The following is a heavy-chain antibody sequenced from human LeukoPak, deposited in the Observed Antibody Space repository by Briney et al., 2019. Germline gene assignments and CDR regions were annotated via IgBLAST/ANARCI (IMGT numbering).Heavy chain of an antibody. CDR2: MDPDRGTI. J-gene: IGHJ5*02. CDR1: GCTFGSYW. CDR3: ISDLGGRNDQ. Sequence: PGGSLRLSCEASGCTFGSYWMYWVRQAPGKGLEWVSRMDPDRGTIDYADCVKGRFTIYKDNAKDTLYLQMSSLRDEDTAVYYYISDLGGRNDQWGRGTLFTVSS. D-gene: IGHD4-23*01. V-gene: IGHV3-74*01.